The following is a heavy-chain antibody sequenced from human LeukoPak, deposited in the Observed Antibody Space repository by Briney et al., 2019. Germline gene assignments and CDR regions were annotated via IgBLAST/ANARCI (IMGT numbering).Heavy chain of an antibody. CDR1: GYTFTSYG. V-gene: IGHV1-18*01. Sequence: ASVKVSCKASGYTFTSYGISWVRQAPGQGLEWMGWISAYNGNTNYAQKFQGRVTMTRDTSISTAYMDLSRLRSDDTAVYYCAAQRWLQSDFDYWGQGTLVTVSS. CDR2: ISAYNGNT. D-gene: IGHD5-24*01. CDR3: AAQRWLQSDFDY. J-gene: IGHJ4*02.